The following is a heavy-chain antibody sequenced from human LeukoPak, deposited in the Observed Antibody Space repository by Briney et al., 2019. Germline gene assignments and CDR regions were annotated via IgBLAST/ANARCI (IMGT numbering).Heavy chain of an antibody. Sequence: PGGSLRLSCAASGFTFNSHWMSWVRQAPGKGLEWVANIKYDESERNYLDSVRGRFTISRDSVKKSLYLQMNSLRAEDTAIYYCVRGWVDCTIISCYTGGDAFDMWGLGTMVTVSS. CDR1: GFTFNSHW. CDR2: IKYDESER. D-gene: IGHD2-2*02. J-gene: IGHJ3*02. CDR3: VRGWVDCTIISCYTGGDAFDM. V-gene: IGHV3-7*01.